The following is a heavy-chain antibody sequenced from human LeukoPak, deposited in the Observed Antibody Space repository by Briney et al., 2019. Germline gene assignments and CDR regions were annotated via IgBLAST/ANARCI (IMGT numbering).Heavy chain of an antibody. CDR3: AREPDGDYGRYAFDI. J-gene: IGHJ3*02. CDR2: IWKDGIKK. V-gene: IGHV3-33*01. D-gene: IGHD4-17*01. Sequence: QPGGSLRLSCAASGFTFRSYGMHWVRQAPGKGLEWVAVIWKDGIKKYYADSVKGRFTISRDNYKNTLDLQMNSLRAEDTAVYYCAREPDGDYGRYAFDIWGQGTMVTVSS. CDR1: GFTFRSYG.